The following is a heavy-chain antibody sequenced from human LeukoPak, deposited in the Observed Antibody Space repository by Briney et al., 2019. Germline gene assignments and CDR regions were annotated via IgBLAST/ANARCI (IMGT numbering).Heavy chain of an antibody. CDR2: IYTSGST. Sequence: SETLSLTCTVSGGSISSYYWSWIRQPAGKGLEWIGRIYTSGSTNYNPSLKSRVTMSVDTSKNQFSLKLSSVTAADTAVYYCAILFRFSSAFDIWGQGTMVTVSS. V-gene: IGHV4-4*07. D-gene: IGHD2/OR15-2a*01. CDR1: GGSISSYY. CDR3: AILFRFSSAFDI. J-gene: IGHJ3*02.